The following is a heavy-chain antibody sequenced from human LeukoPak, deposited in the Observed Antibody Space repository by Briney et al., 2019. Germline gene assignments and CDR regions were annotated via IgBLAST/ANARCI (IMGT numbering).Heavy chain of an antibody. CDR1: GFTFSSYG. CDR3: AKGGNYYYYYGMDV. CDR2: IRYDGSNE. Sequence: GGSLRLSCAASGFTFSSYGMHWVRQAPGKGLEWVAFIRYDGSNEYYADSVKGRFTISRDNSKNTLYLQMNSLRAEDTAVYYCAKGGNYYYYYGMDVWGQGTTVTVSS. J-gene: IGHJ6*02. V-gene: IGHV3-30*02. D-gene: IGHD1-26*01.